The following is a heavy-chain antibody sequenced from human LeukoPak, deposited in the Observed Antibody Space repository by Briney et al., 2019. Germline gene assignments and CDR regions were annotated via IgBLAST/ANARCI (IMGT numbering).Heavy chain of an antibody. CDR1: GFTFDDYA. J-gene: IGHJ4*02. D-gene: IGHD5-18*01. Sequence: GGSLRLSCAASGFTFDDYAMHWVRQAPGKGLEWVSLISGDGGSTFYADSVKGRFTISRDNSKNTLYLQMNSLRPDDTAVYYCAKTGLQLWLFAYWGQGTLVTVSS. CDR3: AKTGLQLWLFAY. V-gene: IGHV3-43*02. CDR2: ISGDGGST.